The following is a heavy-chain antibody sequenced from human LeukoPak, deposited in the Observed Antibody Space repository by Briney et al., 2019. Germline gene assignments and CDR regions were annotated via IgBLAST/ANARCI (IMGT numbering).Heavy chain of an antibody. Sequence: SVKVSCKASGGTFSGYAISWVRQAPGQGLEWMGGIIPIFGTANYAQKFQGRVTITTDESTSTAYMELSSLRSEDTAVYYCARVVGQIGYCTNGVCYYPDAFDIWGQGTMVTVSS. CDR3: ARVVGQIGYCTNGVCYYPDAFDI. J-gene: IGHJ3*02. CDR2: IIPIFGTA. D-gene: IGHD2-8*01. CDR1: GGTFSGYA. V-gene: IGHV1-69*05.